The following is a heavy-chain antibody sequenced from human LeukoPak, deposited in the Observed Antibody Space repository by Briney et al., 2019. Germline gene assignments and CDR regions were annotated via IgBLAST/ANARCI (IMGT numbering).Heavy chain of an antibody. V-gene: IGHV4-31*03. Sequence: PSQTLSLTCTGSGGSISSGGYYWSWIRQHPGKGLEWIGYIYYSGSTYYNPSLKSRVTISVDTSKNQFSLKLSSVTAADTAVYYCASQRGGDSTSLDYWGQGTLVTVSS. CDR3: ASQRGGDSTSLDY. D-gene: IGHD2-2*01. CDR2: IYYSGST. CDR1: GGSISSGGYY. J-gene: IGHJ4*02.